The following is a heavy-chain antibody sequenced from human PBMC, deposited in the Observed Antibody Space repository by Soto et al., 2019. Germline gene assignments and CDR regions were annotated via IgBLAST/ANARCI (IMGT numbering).Heavy chain of an antibody. V-gene: IGHV3-23*01. Sequence: PGGSLRLSCSASGFTFTGYAMSWVRQAPGKGLEWVPGTSGSGADTKSADSVKGRFTISRDNFKNMLYLQMNSLRAEDTAVYYCAKHDFWTLYNTGLDSWGQGTLVTVSS. D-gene: IGHD3-3*01. CDR3: AKHDFWTLYNTGLDS. CDR2: TSGSGADT. CDR1: GFTFTGYA. J-gene: IGHJ4*02.